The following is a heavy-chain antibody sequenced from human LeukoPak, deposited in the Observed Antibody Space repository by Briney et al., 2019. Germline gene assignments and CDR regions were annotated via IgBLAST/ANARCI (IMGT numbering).Heavy chain of an antibody. V-gene: IGHV3-23*01. CDR1: GFTFSTYA. J-gene: IGHJ4*02. D-gene: IGHD5-24*01. CDR3: AKFEPMVEMAADY. CDR2: ITGSGGAT. Sequence: PGGSLTLSCAASGFTFSTYAVNWVRQAPGKGLEWVSAITGSGGATYYADSVKGRFTIYRDNSKNTVYLQMSSLRDEDTAVYYCAKFEPMVEMAADYWGQGTLVTVSS.